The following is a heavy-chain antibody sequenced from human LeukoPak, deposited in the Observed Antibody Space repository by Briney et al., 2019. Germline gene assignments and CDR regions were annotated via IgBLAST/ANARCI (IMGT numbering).Heavy chain of an antibody. D-gene: IGHD4-11*01. CDR1: GFTFSSYE. CDR2: ISRSATTI. CDR3: ARVLYSNYVDDEAFDI. J-gene: IGHJ3*02. V-gene: IGHV3-48*03. Sequence: GGSLRLSCAASGFTFSSYEMNWVRQAPGKGLEWVSSISRSATTIYYADSAKGRFTISRDNAKNSLYLQMNSLRAEDTAVYFCARVLYSNYVDDEAFDIWGQGTMVTVSS.